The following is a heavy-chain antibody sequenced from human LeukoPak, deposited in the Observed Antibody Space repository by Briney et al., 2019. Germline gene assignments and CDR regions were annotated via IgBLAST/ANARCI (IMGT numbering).Heavy chain of an antibody. D-gene: IGHD2-2*01. CDR3: ARWFCSSTNCAGGLRWYSFDS. CDR1: GFVFSDYP. Sequence: PGGSLRLSCSASGFVFSDYPLHWIRQSPGKGPEWVAVISFDGSHQYYADSVKGRFTISRDNAKNSLYLQMNSLRAEDTAVYYCARWFCSSTNCAGGLRWYSFDSWGQGTLVTVSS. V-gene: IGHV3-30*07. J-gene: IGHJ4*02. CDR2: ISFDGSHQ.